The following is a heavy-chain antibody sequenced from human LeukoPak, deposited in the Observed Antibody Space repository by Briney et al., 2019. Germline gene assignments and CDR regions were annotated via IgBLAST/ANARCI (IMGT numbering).Heavy chain of an antibody. J-gene: IGHJ4*02. CDR1: GFILSSYA. D-gene: IGHD4-11*01. CDR2: ISGSGGST. V-gene: IGHV3-23*01. CDR3: AKDRTAYSNGVDY. Sequence: PGGSLRLSCAASGFILSSYAMSWVRQAPGKGLEWVSAISGSGGSTYYADSVKGRFTISRDNSKNTLYLQMNSLRAEDTAVYYCAKDRTAYSNGVDYWGQGTLVTVSS.